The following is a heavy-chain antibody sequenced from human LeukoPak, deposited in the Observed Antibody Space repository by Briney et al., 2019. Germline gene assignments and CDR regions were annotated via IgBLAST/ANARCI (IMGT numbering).Heavy chain of an antibody. Sequence: SETLSLTCAVYGGSFSGYYWSWIRQPPGKGLEWIGEINHSGSTNYNPSLKSQVTISVDTSKNQFSLKLSSVTAADTAVYYCARGTGYYDSSGYYFFDYWGQGTLVTVSS. CDR3: ARGTGYYDSSGYYFFDY. CDR2: INHSGST. V-gene: IGHV4-34*01. J-gene: IGHJ4*02. D-gene: IGHD3-22*01. CDR1: GGSFSGYY.